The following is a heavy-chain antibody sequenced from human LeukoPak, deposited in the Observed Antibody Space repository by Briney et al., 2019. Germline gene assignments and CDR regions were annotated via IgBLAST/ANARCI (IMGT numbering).Heavy chain of an antibody. CDR2: ISSTGGTA. V-gene: IGHV3-23*01. CDR3: AKNGDRGAYCSGGSCYPYYYYNMDV. J-gene: IGHJ6*03. CDR1: GLTFSRYG. D-gene: IGHD2-15*01. Sequence: GGSLRLSCAASGLTFSRYGMSWVRQAPGKGLEWVSAISSTGGTAYYADSVKGRFTISRDNSKNTLYLQMNSLRAEDTAIYYCAKNGDRGAYCSGGSCYPYYYYNMDVWGKGTTVTISS.